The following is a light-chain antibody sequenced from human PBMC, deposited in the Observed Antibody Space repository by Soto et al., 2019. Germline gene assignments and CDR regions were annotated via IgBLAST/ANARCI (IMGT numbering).Light chain of an antibody. V-gene: IGKV1-16*02. CDR3: QQYKSYPWT. CDR1: QDINHY. CDR2: TAS. J-gene: IGKJ1*01. Sequence: DIHMTQSPSSLSASVGDRVTITCLATQDINHYLVWFQQKPGRAPKSLTYTASNLQSGVPSYFSASGSGTYFTLTIGSLQPDDFATYYCQQYKSYPWTFGQGTKVEIK.